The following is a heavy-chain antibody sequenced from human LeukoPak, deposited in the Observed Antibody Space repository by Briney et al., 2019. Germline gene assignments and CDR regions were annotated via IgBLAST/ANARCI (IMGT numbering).Heavy chain of an antibody. D-gene: IGHD2/OR15-2a*01. CDR3: ANGISKGAYLVDY. CDR1: GFTFDNYA. CDR2: IGGDGDGT. J-gene: IGHJ4*02. V-gene: IGHV3-43*02. Sequence: PGGSLRLSCEASGFTFDNYALHWVRQAPGKGLEWVSLIGGDGDGTKYADSVKGRFTISRDNSKNSLYLQMDSLRTEDTALYYCANGISKGAYLVDYWGQGTLVTVSS.